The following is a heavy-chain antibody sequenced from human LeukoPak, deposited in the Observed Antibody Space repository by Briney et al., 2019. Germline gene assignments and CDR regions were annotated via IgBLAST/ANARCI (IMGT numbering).Heavy chain of an antibody. J-gene: IGHJ4*02. V-gene: IGHV4-39*01. CDR2: IYYGGST. CDR1: GGSISSSCYF. CDR3: ARHDGRGGATMGALDY. Sequence: SETLSLTCTVSGGSISSSCYFWGRIRQPPGTGLEWIGCIYYGGSTYYSPSLRSRVTISVDTSKNQFSLNLSPVTAADTAVYYCARHDGRGGATMGALDYWGQGSLVTVSS. D-gene: IGHD4/OR15-4a*01.